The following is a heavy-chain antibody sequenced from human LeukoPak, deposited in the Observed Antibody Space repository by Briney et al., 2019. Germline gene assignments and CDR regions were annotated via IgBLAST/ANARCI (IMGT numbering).Heavy chain of an antibody. D-gene: IGHD6-19*01. Sequence: GESLKISCKGSGYSFTSYWIGWVRQMPGKGPEWMGIIYPGDSDTRYSPSFQGQVTISADKSISTAYLQWSSLKASDTAMYYCAIPSSAPTYQSRRGSGWYGSSINDYYYGMDVWGQGTTVTVSS. J-gene: IGHJ6*02. V-gene: IGHV5-51*01. CDR1: GYSFTSYW. CDR3: AIPSSAPTYQSRRGSGWYGSSINDYYYGMDV. CDR2: IYPGDSDT.